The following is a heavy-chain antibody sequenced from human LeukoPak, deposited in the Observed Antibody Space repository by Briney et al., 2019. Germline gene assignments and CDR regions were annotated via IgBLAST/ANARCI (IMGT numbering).Heavy chain of an antibody. CDR3: ARDYYESSGYFGY. V-gene: IGHV1-2*02. D-gene: IGHD3-22*01. CDR1: GYTFTVTY. Sequence: ASVKVSCKASGYTFTVTYMHWVREAPGQGLEWMGWINPNSGGTNYAQKFQGRVTMTRDTSISTAYMELSRLRSDDTAVYYCARDYYESSGYFGYWGQGTLVTVSS. J-gene: IGHJ4*02. CDR2: INPNSGGT.